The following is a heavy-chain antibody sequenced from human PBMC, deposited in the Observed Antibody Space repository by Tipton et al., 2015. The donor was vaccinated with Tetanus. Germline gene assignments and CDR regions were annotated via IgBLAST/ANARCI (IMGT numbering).Heavy chain of an antibody. D-gene: IGHD6-19*01. Sequence: SLRLSCTASGFTFKSYTLNWVRQAPGNGLEWVAAISGSRLTPYYADSVKGRFTISRDNSKNTLSLQLNSLRADDTAIYYCVKGSQWLGIHWGQGTRVTVSS. CDR3: VKGSQWLGIH. CDR2: ISGSRLTP. CDR1: GFTFKSYT. J-gene: IGHJ4*02. V-gene: IGHV3-23*01.